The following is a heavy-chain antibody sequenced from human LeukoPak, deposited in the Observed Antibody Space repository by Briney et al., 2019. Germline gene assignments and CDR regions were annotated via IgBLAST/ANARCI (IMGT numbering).Heavy chain of an antibody. CDR3: ARDTRNWINYDYMDV. V-gene: IGHV4-34*01. CDR2: INHSGST. D-gene: IGHD1-20*01. CDR1: GGSFSGYY. Sequence: SETLSLTCAVYGGSFSGYYWSWIRQPPGKGLEWIGEINHSGSTNYNPSLKSRVTISVDTSKNQFSLKLSSVTAADTAVYYCARDTRNWINYDYMDVWDKGTTVTVSS. J-gene: IGHJ6*03.